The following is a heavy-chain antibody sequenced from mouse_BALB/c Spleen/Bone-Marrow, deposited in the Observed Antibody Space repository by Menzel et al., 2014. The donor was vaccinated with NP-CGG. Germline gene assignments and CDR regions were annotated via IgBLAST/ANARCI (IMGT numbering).Heavy chain of an antibody. CDR1: GFNIKDTY. Sequence: EVQLQQSGAELVKPGASVKLSCTASGFNIKDTYMHWVKQRPEQGLEWIGRIDPANGNTKYDPKFQGKATITADTSSNTAYLQLSSLTSEDTAVYYCARGLLQYYYAMDDWGQGTSVTGSA. V-gene: IGHV14-3*02. CDR2: IDPANGNT. CDR3: ARGLLQYYYAMDD. J-gene: IGHJ4*01. D-gene: IGHD2-3*01.